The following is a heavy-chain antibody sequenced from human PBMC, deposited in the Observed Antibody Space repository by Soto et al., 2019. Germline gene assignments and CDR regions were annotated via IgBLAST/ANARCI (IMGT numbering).Heavy chain of an antibody. CDR1: GFTFSSYR. J-gene: IGHJ6*02. CDR3: ARGGGYGVYYYYGMDV. V-gene: IGHV3-48*01. D-gene: IGHD4-17*01. CDR2: IISSSSTL. Sequence: GGSLRLSCAASGFTFSSYRMNWVRQAPGKGLEWVSYIISSSSTLYYADSVKGRFTISRDNAKNSLYLQMNSLRAEDTAVYYCARGGGYGVYYYYGMDVWGQGTTVTVSS.